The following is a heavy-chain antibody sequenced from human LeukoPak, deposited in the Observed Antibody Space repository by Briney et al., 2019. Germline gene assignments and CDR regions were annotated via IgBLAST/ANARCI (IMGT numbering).Heavy chain of an antibody. V-gene: IGHV4-34*01. J-gene: IGHJ4*02. CDR2: INHSGSA. CDR3: ARAIHDNDYGGQPFDY. Sequence: SETLSLTCAVYGGSFSGYYWSWIRQPPGKGLEWIGEINHSGSANYNPSLKSRVTISVDTSKNQFSLKLSSVTAADTAVYYCARAIHDNDYGGQPFDYWGQGTLVTVSS. CDR1: GGSFSGYY. D-gene: IGHD4-23*01.